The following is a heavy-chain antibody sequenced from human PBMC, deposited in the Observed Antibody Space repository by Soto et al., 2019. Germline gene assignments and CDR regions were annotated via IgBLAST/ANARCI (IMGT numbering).Heavy chain of an antibody. V-gene: IGHV4-4*02. CDR3: AAPPRY. CDR2: IYHSGTT. CDR1: GDSITSPNW. Sequence: SETLSLTCAVSGDSITSPNWWVWVRQAPGKGLEWIGEIYHSGTTNYNPSLKSRVTISVDKSENQFSLKLTSVTAADTAVYYCAAPPRYWGQGTLVTVSS. J-gene: IGHJ4*02. D-gene: IGHD6-6*01.